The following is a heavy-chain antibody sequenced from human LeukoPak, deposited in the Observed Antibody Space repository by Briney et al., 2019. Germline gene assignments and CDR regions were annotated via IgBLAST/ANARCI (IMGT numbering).Heavy chain of an antibody. V-gene: IGHV3-11*06. CDR3: ARDLDYYYYYMDV. J-gene: IGHJ6*03. Sequence: GRFTISRDNAKNSLYLQMNSLRAEDTAVYYCARDLDYYYYYMDVWGKGTTVTVSS.